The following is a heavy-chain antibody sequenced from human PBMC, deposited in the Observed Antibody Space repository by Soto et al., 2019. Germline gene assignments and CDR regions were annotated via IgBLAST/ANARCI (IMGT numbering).Heavy chain of an antibody. D-gene: IGHD2-8*01. Sequence: PSETLSLTCTVSADSISNKNYHWGWTRQPPGKGGGWIGTFYSNGHTYHNPSLKSRLAMAVDTSKNQFSLSLISVTAADTAVYFCVSLTNGRPGDSWGQGTLVTVPS. J-gene: IGHJ4*02. CDR1: ADSISNKNYH. CDR2: FYSNGHT. CDR3: VSLTNGRPGDS. V-gene: IGHV4-39*01.